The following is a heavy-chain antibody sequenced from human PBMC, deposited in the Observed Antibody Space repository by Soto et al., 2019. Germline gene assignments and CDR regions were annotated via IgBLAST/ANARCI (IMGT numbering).Heavy chain of an antibody. CDR1: GYTFTSYD. CDR2: MNPNSGNT. Sequence: QVQLVQSGAEVKKPGASVKVSCKASGYTFTSYDINWVRQATGQGLEWMGWMNPNSGNTGYAQKFQGRVTMTRNTSISTAYMQLSSLRSEDMAVYYCAGGHSGYELGLDPYFGSWGQGTLVTVSS. V-gene: IGHV1-8*01. J-gene: IGHJ4*02. CDR3: AGGHSGYELGLDPYFGS. D-gene: IGHD5-12*01.